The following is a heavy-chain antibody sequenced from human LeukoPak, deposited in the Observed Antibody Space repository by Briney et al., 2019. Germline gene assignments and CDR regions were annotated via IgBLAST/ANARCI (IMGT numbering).Heavy chain of an antibody. Sequence: PGGSLRLSCAASGFTFSSYGMYWVRQAPGKGLEWVAFIRYDGSNKYYADSVKGRFTISRDNSKNTLYLQMNSLRAEDTAVYYCAKTDFWSGYHNWFDPWGQGTLVTASS. CDR2: IRYDGSNK. J-gene: IGHJ5*02. V-gene: IGHV3-30*02. CDR1: GFTFSSYG. D-gene: IGHD3-3*01. CDR3: AKTDFWSGYHNWFDP.